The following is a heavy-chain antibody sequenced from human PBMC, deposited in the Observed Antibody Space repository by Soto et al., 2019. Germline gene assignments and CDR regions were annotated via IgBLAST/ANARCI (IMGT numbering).Heavy chain of an antibody. CDR1: GGSISSYY. CDR2: IYYSGNT. CDR3: ARVLRERSGFTGSLDYYYYYMDV. V-gene: IGHV4-59*08. J-gene: IGHJ6*03. Sequence: PSETLSLTCTVSGGSISSYYWSWIRQPPGKGLEWIGYIYYSGNTNYNPSLKSRVTISVGTSKNQFSLKLSSATAADTAVYYCARVLRERSGFTGSLDYYYYYMDVWGKATTVSVSS. D-gene: IGHD3-9*01.